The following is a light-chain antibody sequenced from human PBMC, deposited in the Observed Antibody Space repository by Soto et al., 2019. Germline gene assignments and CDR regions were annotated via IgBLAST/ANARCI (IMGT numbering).Light chain of an antibody. J-gene: IGKJ1*01. V-gene: IGKV4-1*01. Sequence: DIVMTQSPDSLAVSLGERATINCKSSQRVLYSSNNKNYLAWYQQKPGQPPKLLIYWASTRESGVPDRFSGSGSGTDFTLTISSLQAEDVAVYYCQQYYSPPLTFGQGTKVEIK. CDR2: WAS. CDR3: QQYYSPPLT. CDR1: QRVLYSSNNKNY.